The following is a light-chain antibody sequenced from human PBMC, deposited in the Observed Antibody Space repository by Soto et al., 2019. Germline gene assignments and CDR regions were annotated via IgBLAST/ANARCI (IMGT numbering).Light chain of an antibody. V-gene: IGLV1-44*01. J-gene: IGLJ2*01. CDR2: SNN. CDR1: SYNIGSNT. Sequence: QSVLTQPPSASGTPGQRVTISCSGSSYNIGSNTVNWYQQLPGTSPKLLIYSNNQRPSEIPDRFSGSKSGTLASLAISGLRSEDEPDYYCSAWDDSLNGLYVVFGGGTKLTVL. CDR3: SAWDDSLNGLYVV.